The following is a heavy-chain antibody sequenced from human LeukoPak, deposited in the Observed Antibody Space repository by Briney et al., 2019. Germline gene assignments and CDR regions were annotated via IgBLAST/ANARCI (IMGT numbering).Heavy chain of an antibody. CDR3: ARVQYFDNGGYWNLDY. Sequence: SETLSLTCAVYGGSFSDYYCAWIRQPPGKGLEWIGELNHVGRTTYNPALKSRVTISADTSKNQFSLKLSSVTAADTAVYYCARVQYFDNGGYWNLDYWGQGTLVTVSS. J-gene: IGHJ4*02. CDR1: GGSFSDYY. CDR2: LNHVGRT. V-gene: IGHV4-34*01. D-gene: IGHD3-22*01.